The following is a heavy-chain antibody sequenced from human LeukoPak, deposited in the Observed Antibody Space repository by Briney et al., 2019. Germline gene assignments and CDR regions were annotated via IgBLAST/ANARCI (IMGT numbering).Heavy chain of an antibody. D-gene: IGHD1-26*01. J-gene: IGHJ5*02. Sequence: SETLSLTCTVSGGSISSSSYYWGWIRQPPGKGLEWIGSIYYSGSTYYNPSLKSRVTISVDTSKNQFSLRLNSVTAADTAVYYCARSRAFNSGAFDPWGQGSLVTVSS. V-gene: IGHV4-39*07. CDR2: IYYSGST. CDR1: GGSISSSSYY. CDR3: ARSRAFNSGAFDP.